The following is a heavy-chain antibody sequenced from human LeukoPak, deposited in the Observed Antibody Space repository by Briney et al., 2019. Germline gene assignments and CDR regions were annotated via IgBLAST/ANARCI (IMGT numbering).Heavy chain of an antibody. D-gene: IGHD2-2*01. CDR3: ARNLPAADY. J-gene: IGHJ4*02. CDR1: GFTSDDCA. Sequence: GGSLRLSCAGSGFTSDDCAMHWVRQAPGKGLEWVSGISWNSGSIGYADSVKGRFTISRDNAKNSLYLQMNSLRAEDTAVYYCARNLPAADYWGQGTLVTVSS. CDR2: ISWNSGSI. V-gene: IGHV3-9*02.